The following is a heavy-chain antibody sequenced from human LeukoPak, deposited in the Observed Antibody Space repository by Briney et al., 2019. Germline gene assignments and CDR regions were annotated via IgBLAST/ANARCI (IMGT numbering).Heavy chain of an antibody. V-gene: IGHV1-2*02. Sequence: ASVKVSCKASGYTFTSYGISWVRQAPGQGLEWMGWINPNSGGTNYAQKFQGRVTMTRDTSISTAYMELSRLRSDDTAVYYCASTMVRGVIITPDFDYWGQGTLVTVSS. J-gene: IGHJ4*02. D-gene: IGHD3-10*01. CDR2: INPNSGGT. CDR3: ASTMVRGVIITPDFDY. CDR1: GYTFTSYG.